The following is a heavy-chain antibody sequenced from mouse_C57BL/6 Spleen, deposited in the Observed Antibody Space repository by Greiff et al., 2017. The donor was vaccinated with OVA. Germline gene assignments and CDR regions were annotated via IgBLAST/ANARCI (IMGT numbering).Heavy chain of an antibody. J-gene: IGHJ4*01. V-gene: IGHV1-58*01. CDR1: GYTFTSYG. Sequence: VQLKQSGAELVRPGSSVKMSCKTSGYTFTSYGINWVKQRPGQGLEWIGYIYIGNGYTEYNEKFKGKATLTSDTSSSTAYMQLSSLTSEDSAIYFCASGITTVVATGNAMDYWGQGTSVTVSS. CDR3: ASGITTVVATGNAMDY. D-gene: IGHD1-1*01. CDR2: IYIGNGYT.